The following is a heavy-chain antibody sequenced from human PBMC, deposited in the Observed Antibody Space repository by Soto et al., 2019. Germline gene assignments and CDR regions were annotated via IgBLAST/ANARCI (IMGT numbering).Heavy chain of an antibody. D-gene: IGHD3-16*01. CDR2: MNPNSGNT. V-gene: IGHV1-8*01. J-gene: IGHJ4*02. Sequence: GASVKVSCKASGYTFRYDDIIWVRQATGQGLEWMGWMNPNSGNTGYAQKFQGRITMTRNTSIRTAYMEMNSLTSEDTAVYYCARVGAWALRNLDYWGQGTRVTVSS. CDR1: GYTFRYDD. CDR3: ARVGAWALRNLDY.